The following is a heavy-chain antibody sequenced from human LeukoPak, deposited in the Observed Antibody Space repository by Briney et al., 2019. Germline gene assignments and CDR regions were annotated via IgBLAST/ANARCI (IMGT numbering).Heavy chain of an antibody. Sequence: PSETLSPTCTVSGGSISSYYWSWIRQPPGKGLEWIGYIYYSGSTNYNPSLKSRVTISVDTSKNQFSLKLSSVTAADTAVYYCARWWLIKGFDYWGQGTLVTVSS. V-gene: IGHV4-59*01. CDR1: GGSISSYY. CDR3: ARWWLIKGFDY. D-gene: IGHD6-19*01. CDR2: IYYSGST. J-gene: IGHJ4*02.